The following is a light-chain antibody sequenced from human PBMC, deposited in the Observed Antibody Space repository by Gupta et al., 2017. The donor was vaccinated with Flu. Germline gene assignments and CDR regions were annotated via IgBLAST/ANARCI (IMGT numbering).Light chain of an antibody. CDR1: QNISSY. Sequence: PYSLSASVGDRVTITCRASQNISSYLNWYQQKPGKAPTLLIYAASRLQSGVPSRFSGSGSGTDFTFTISSLQPEDSATYYCQQSYRPAFTFGRGTKLDI. V-gene: IGKV1-39*01. CDR3: QQSYRPAFT. J-gene: IGKJ3*01. CDR2: AAS.